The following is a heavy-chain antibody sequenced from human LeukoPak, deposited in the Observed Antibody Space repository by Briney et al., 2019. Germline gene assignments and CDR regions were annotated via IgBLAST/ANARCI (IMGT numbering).Heavy chain of an antibody. CDR2: ISGSGGST. D-gene: IGHD3-10*01. Sequence: GGSLRLSCAASGFTFSSYAMSWVRQAPGKGLEWVSAISGSGGSTYYADSVKGRFTISRDNSKNTLYLQMNSLRAEDTAVYYCARDDEPYYYGSGSLDWGQGTLVTVSS. CDR1: GFTFSSYA. J-gene: IGHJ4*02. CDR3: ARDDEPYYYGSGSLD. V-gene: IGHV3-23*01.